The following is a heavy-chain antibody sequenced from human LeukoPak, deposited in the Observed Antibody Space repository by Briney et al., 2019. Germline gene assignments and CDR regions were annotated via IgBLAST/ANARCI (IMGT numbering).Heavy chain of an antibody. CDR3: ARDHRRGGAFDI. V-gene: IGHV3-11*01. J-gene: IGHJ3*02. CDR1: GFTFSDYY. CDR2: ISSGGSAI. D-gene: IGHD3-16*01. Sequence: GGSLRLSCAASGFTFSDYYMSWIRQAPGKGLEWVSYISSGGSAIYYADSVKGRFTISRDNAKNSLYLQINSLRAEDTAVYYCARDHRRGGAFDIWGQGTMVTVSS.